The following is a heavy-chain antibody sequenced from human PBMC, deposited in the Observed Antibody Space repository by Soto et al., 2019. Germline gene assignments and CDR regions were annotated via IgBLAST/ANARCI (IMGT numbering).Heavy chain of an antibody. CDR3: AHNRVDGGTFDY. Sequence: SGPTLVNPTQTLTLTCTFSWFSLSTSVVVVGLILQPPGNSLEWLALIYWDDDNRYSPSLNSILTITKYTSKNQVFLTMTNMDPXDTATYYCAHNRVDGGTFDYWGQGTLVTVST. D-gene: IGHD3-16*01. CDR2: IYWDDDN. V-gene: IGHV2-5*02. J-gene: IGHJ4*02. CDR1: WFSLSTSVVV.